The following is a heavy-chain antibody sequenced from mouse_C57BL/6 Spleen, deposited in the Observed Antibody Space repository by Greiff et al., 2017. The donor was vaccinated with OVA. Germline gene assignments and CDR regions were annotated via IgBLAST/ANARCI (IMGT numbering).Heavy chain of an antibody. V-gene: IGHV1-72*01. D-gene: IGHD1-1*01. CDR3: ARAPHYYGSSYGDY. J-gene: IGHJ2*01. Sequence: QVQLQQPGAELVKPGASVKLSCKASGYTFTSYWMHWVKQRPGRGLEWMGRIDPNSGGTKYNEKFKSKATLTVDKPSSTAYMQLSSLTSEDSAVYYCARAPHYYGSSYGDYWGQGTTLTVSS. CDR2: IDPNSGGT. CDR1: GYTFTSYW.